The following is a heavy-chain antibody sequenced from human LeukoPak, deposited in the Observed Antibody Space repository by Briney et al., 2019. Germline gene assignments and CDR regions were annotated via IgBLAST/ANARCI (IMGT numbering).Heavy chain of an antibody. CDR2: IRGSSTTI. Sequence: GGSLRLSCAASGFSFSTSSMSWVRQTPGKGLEWISYIRGSSTTIYYADSVNGRFTISRDNARNSRYLQRNDLRAEDTGVYFCARDARSHCGTDACYGPYFDYWGQGSLVTVSS. D-gene: IGHD2-2*01. CDR3: ARDARSHCGTDACYGPYFDY. J-gene: IGHJ4*02. CDR1: GFSFSTSS. V-gene: IGHV3-48*01.